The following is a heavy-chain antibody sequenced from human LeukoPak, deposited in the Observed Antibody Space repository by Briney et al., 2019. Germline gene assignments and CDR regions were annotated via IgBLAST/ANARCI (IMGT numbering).Heavy chain of an antibody. CDR2: ISHSGST. V-gene: IGHV4-34*01. J-gene: IGHJ4*02. CDR1: GVSFSGYY. CDR3: EKGLTILDY. Sequence: ESLSLSCAVYGVSFSGYYRRWVRQPPGKGLEWIAVISHSGSTNYDPSLKSRVTISVETSMNQFALKLSSVTASDTAGYCWEKGLTILDYWGQGTLDSVSS. D-gene: IGHD3-3*01.